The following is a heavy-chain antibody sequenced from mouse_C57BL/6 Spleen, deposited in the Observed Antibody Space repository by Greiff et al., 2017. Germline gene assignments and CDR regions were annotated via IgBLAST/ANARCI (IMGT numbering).Heavy chain of an antibody. CDR2: IYPGSGST. Sequence: QVQLQQPGAELVKPGASVKMSCKASGYTFTSYWITWVKQRPGQGLEWIGDIYPGSGSTNYNEKFKSKATLTVDTSSSTASMQLSSLTSEDSAVYDCARPDCESHYYFDYWGQGTTLTVSS. CDR1: GYTFTSYW. D-gene: IGHD1-2*01. CDR3: ARPDCESHYYFDY. V-gene: IGHV1-55*01. J-gene: IGHJ2*01.